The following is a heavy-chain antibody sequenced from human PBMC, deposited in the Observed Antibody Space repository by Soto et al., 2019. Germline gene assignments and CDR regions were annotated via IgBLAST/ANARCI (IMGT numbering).Heavy chain of an antibody. CDR3: LVQDYGANRYLFDI. Sequence: PSETLSLTCIVSNGSISSRSSYWGWIRQTPGKGLEWIGSIYYIGNTYYNPSLKSRVTISIDTSKTQFSLKMNSVTAADTAVYFCLVQDYGANRYLFDICGKGALVPVSS. CDR1: NGSISSRSSY. J-gene: IGHJ4*02. V-gene: IGHV4-39*01. D-gene: IGHD4-17*01. CDR2: IYYIGNT.